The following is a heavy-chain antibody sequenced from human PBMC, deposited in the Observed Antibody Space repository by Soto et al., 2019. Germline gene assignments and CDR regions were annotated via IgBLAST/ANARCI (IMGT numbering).Heavy chain of an antibody. V-gene: IGHV4-34*01. CDR3: ARGGDFEWGYCSGGSCYRYYFDY. CDR1: GGSFSGYY. CDR2: INHSGST. Sequence: QVQLQQWGAGLLKPSETLSLTCAVYGGSFSGYYWSWIRQPPGKGLEWIGEINHSGSTNYNPSLKSRVTIAVDTSKNQVSLKLSSVTAADTAVYYCARGGDFEWGYCSGGSCYRYYFDYWGQGTLVTVSS. D-gene: IGHD2-15*01. J-gene: IGHJ4*02.